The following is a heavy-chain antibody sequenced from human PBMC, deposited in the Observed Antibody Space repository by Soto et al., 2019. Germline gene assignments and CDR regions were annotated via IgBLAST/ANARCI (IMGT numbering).Heavy chain of an antibody. J-gene: IGHJ4*02. CDR3: ASWAGGYSGYVDS. CDR2: IFHSGSP. V-gene: IGHV4-31*03. D-gene: IGHD5-12*01. CDR1: GGFITNNAYY. Sequence: QVQLQESGPGLVKPSQTLSLTCTVSGGFITNNAYYWSWIRQQPGKGLEWIGFIFHSGSPSYSPSLESRVTISVDASKNQVSLKLTSVTAADTAVYYCASWAGGYSGYVDSWGQGTLVTVSS.